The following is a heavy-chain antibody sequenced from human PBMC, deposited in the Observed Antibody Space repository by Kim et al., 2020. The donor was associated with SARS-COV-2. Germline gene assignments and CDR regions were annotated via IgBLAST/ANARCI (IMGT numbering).Heavy chain of an antibody. Sequence: TTSHPSLKSRVTISVDTSKNQFSLKLSSVTAADTAVYYCARIVVNTYFDYWGQGTLVTVSS. D-gene: IGHD3-22*01. V-gene: IGHV4-59*01. CDR3: ARIVVNTYFDY. J-gene: IGHJ4*02. CDR2: T.